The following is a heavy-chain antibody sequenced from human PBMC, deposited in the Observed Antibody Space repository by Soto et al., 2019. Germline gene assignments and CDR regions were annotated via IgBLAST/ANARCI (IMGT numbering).Heavy chain of an antibody. V-gene: IGHV2-26*01. CDR1: GFSLSNARMG. D-gene: IGHD6-13*01. CDR3: ARILSSSWDY. J-gene: IGHJ4*02. CDR2: IFSNDEK. Sequence: QVTLKESGPVLVKPTEPLTLTCTVSGFSLSNARMGVSWIRQPPGKALEWLAHIFSNDEKSYSTSLKSRLTISKDTSKSQVVLTMTNMDPVDTATYYCARILSSSWDYWGQGTLVTVSS.